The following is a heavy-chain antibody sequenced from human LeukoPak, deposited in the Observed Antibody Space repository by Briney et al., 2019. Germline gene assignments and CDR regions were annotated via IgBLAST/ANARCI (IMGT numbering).Heavy chain of an antibody. CDR2: IRSKANSYAT. CDR1: GFTFSGSA. V-gene: IGHV3-73*01. J-gene: IGHJ4*02. Sequence: GGSLRLSCAASGFTFSGSAMHWVRQASGKGLEWVGRIRSKANSYATAYAASVKGRFTISRDDSKNTAYLQMNSLKTEDTAVYYCTRHPWDCSSTSCYAPGRWGQGTLVTVSS. D-gene: IGHD2-2*01. CDR3: TRHPWDCSSTSCYAPGR.